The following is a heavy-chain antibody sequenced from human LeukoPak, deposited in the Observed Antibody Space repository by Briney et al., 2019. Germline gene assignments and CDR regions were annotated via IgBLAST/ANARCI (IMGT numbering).Heavy chain of an antibody. J-gene: IGHJ4*02. Sequence: KPSETLSLTCTVSGGSISSSSYYWGWIRQPPGKGLEWIGSIYYSGSTYYNPSLESRVTISVDTSKNQFSLKLSSVTAADTAVYYCARADTAMATFDYWGQGTLVTVSS. CDR1: GGSISSSSYY. CDR2: IYYSGST. D-gene: IGHD5-18*01. CDR3: ARADTAMATFDY. V-gene: IGHV4-39*01.